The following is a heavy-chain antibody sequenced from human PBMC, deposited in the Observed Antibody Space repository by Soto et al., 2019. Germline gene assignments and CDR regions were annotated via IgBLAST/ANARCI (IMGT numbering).Heavy chain of an antibody. Sequence: GGSLRLSCAASGFTFSSYSMNWVRQAPGKGLEWVSYISSSSSTIYYADSVKGRFTISRDNAKNSLYLQMNSLRAEDTAVYYCARGAVHYGVYYYYMDVWGKGTTVTVSS. D-gene: IGHD4-17*01. CDR2: ISSSSSTI. CDR1: GFTFSSYS. V-gene: IGHV3-48*01. CDR3: ARGAVHYGVYYYYMDV. J-gene: IGHJ6*03.